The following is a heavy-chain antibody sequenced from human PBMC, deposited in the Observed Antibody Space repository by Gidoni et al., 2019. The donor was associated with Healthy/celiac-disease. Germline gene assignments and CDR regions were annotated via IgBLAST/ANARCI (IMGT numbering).Heavy chain of an antibody. D-gene: IGHD6-19*01. CDR3: ARLSIAVAGYYFDY. Sequence: LQLQESGPGLVNPSATLSLPCTVSGRSIRSSSYYWRWIRPPPGKGLEWIGSIYYSGSTSYNPSLKSRVTISVDTSKNQFSLKLSSVTAADTAVYYCARLSIAVAGYYFDYWGQGTLVTVSS. CDR1: GRSIRSSSYY. J-gene: IGHJ4*02. V-gene: IGHV4-39*01. CDR2: IYYSGST.